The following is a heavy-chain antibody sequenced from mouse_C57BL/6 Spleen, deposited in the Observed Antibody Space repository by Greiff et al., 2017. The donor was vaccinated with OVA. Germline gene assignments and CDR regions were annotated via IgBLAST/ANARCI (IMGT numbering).Heavy chain of an antibody. CDR2: IDPSDSYT. CDR3: ARGNGLDY. J-gene: IGHJ2*01. V-gene: IGHV1-50*01. D-gene: IGHD2-1*01. CDR1: GYTFTSYW. Sequence: VQLQQSGAELVKPGASVKLSCKASGYTFTSYWMQWVNQRPGQGLAWIGEIDPSDSYTNYNQKFKGKATLTVDTSSSTAYMQLSSLTSEDSAVYYCARGNGLDYWGQGTTLTVSS.